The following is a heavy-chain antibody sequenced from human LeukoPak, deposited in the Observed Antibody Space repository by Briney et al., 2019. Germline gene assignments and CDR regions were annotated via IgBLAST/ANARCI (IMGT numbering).Heavy chain of an antibody. J-gene: IGHJ4*02. Sequence: SETLSLTCAVYSGSFSGDYWSWIRQPPGKGLEWIGEINHSGSTNYNPSLKSRVTISVDTSKNQFSLKLSSVTAADTAVYYCARGTDLAYCGGDCRYFDYWGQGTLVTVSS. V-gene: IGHV4-34*01. CDR3: ARGTDLAYCGGDCRYFDY. D-gene: IGHD2-21*02. CDR2: INHSGST. CDR1: SGSFSGDY.